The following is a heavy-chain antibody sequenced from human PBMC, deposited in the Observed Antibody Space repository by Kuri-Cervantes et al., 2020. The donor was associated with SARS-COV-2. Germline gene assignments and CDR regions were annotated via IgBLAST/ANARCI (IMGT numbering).Heavy chain of an antibody. CDR3: ARDSVATIEGYYYYYMDV. CDR2: INPNSGGT. D-gene: IGHD5-12*01. V-gene: IGHV1-2*02. J-gene: IGHJ6*03. CDR1: GYTFTGYY. Sequence: GGSLRLSCKASGYTFTGYYMHWVRQAPGQGLEWMGWINPNSGGTNYAQKFQGRVTMTRDTSISTAYMELSRLRSDDTAVYYCARDSVATIEGYYYYYMDVWGKGTTVTVSS.